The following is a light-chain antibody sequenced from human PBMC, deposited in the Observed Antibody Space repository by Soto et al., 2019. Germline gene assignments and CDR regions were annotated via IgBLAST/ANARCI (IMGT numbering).Light chain of an antibody. CDR3: MQALQTPYT. V-gene: IGKV2-28*01. J-gene: IGKJ2*01. Sequence: ESVMTQSPPSLTVTPGEPASISCRSSQRLLHSNGNIFLDWYLQKPGQSPQLLIYLGFNRASGVPDRVSGSAAGTDFTLKISRVEAEDVGVYYCMQALQTPYTFGQGTKLEIK. CDR1: QRLLHSNGNIF. CDR2: LGF.